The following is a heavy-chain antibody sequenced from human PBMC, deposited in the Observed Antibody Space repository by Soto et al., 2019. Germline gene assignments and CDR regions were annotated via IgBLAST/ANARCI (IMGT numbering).Heavy chain of an antibody. D-gene: IGHD2-2*01. CDR1: GGTFSSYA. V-gene: IGHV1-69*05. J-gene: IGHJ6*02. Sequence: QVQLVQSGAEVKKPGSSVKVSCKASGGTFSSYAISWVRQAPGQGLEWMGGIIPIFGTANYAQKFQGRVTXPTXXSXCTAYMELSSLRSEDTAVYYCARHVPAAGYYYGMDVWGQGTTVTVSS. CDR3: ARHVPAAGYYYGMDV. CDR2: IIPIFGTA.